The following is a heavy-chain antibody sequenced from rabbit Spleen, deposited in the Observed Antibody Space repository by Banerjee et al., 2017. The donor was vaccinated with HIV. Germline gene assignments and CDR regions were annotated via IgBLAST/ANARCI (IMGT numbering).Heavy chain of an antibody. CDR3: ARVGTSYKYGMDL. CDR1: GFSFSSSYH. Sequence: QSLEESGGDLVKPGASLTVTCTASGFSFSSSYHMCWVRQAPGKGLEWIACIGTANSGSTYYASWAKGQFTMSKTSSTTVTLQMTSLTAADTATYFCARVGTSYKYGMDLWGPGTLVTVS. J-gene: IGHJ6*01. V-gene: IGHV1S40*01. CDR2: IGTANSGST. D-gene: IGHD8-1*01.